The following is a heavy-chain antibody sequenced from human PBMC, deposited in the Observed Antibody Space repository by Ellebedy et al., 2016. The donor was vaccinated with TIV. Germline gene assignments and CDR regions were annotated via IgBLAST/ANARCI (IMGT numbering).Heavy chain of an antibody. CDR2: IYYSGST. CDR1: GGSTSSYY. CDR3: AREITMVRGVIDY. Sequence: SETLSLTCTVSGGSTSSYYWSWIRQPPGKGLEWIGYIYYSGSTYYNPSLKSQVTISVDTSKNQFSLKLSSVTAADTAVYYCAREITMVRGVIDYWGQGTLVTVSS. V-gene: IGHV4-30-4*01. J-gene: IGHJ4*02. D-gene: IGHD3-10*01.